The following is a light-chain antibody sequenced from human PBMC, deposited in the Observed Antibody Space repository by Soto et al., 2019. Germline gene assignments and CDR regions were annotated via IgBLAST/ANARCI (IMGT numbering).Light chain of an antibody. Sequence: QSVLTQPRSVSGSPGQSVTISCTGTTSDVGGYKYVSWYQQHPGRAPKVMIYDVSKRPSGVPDRFSGSKSGNTASLTISGLQTEDEADYYCCSYAGNYIYVFGTGTKVTVL. V-gene: IGLV2-11*01. J-gene: IGLJ1*01. CDR1: TSDVGGYKY. CDR2: DVS. CDR3: CSYAGNYIYV.